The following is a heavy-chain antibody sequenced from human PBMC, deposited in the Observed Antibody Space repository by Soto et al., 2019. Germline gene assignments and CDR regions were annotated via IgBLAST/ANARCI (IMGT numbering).Heavy chain of an antibody. CDR2: IIPILGIA. D-gene: IGHD3-10*01. J-gene: IGHJ4*02. CDR3: ASAWFGEPHPDY. V-gene: IGHV1-69*02. Sequence: QVQLVQSGAEVKKPGSSVKVSCKASGGTFSSYTISWVRQAPGQGLEWMGRIIPILGIANYAQKFQGRVTITADKSTSTAYMELSSLRSEDTAVYYCASAWFGEPHPDYWGQGTLVTVSS. CDR1: GGTFSSYT.